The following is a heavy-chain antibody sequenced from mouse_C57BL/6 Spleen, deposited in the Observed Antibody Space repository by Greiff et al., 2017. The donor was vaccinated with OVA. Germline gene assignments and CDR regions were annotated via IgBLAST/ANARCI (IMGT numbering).Heavy chain of an antibody. Sequence: QVQLQQSGAELVRPGTSVKVSCKASGYAFTNYLIEWVKQRPGQGLEWIGVINPGSGGTNYNEKFKGKATLTADKSSSTAYMQLSSLTSKDFAVYVCAVEYYPGPTFDYWGQGTTLTVSS. CDR2: INPGSGGT. CDR1: GYAFTNYL. CDR3: AVEYYPGPTFDY. J-gene: IGHJ2*01. V-gene: IGHV1-54*01. D-gene: IGHD1-1*02.